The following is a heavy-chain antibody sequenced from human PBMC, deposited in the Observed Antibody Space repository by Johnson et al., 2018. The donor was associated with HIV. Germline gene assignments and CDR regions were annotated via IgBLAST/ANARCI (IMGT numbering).Heavy chain of an antibody. CDR2: ISYDGSNQ. J-gene: IGHJ3*02. CDR3: AREGNYYDSSSHAFDI. Sequence: QMQLVESGGGVVQPGRSLRLSCAASGFTFSSYAMHWVRQAPGKGLEWVAVISYDGSNQYYVDSVKGRFTISRDNSKNTLYLQMNSLRAEDTAVYYCAREGNYYDSSSHAFDIWGQGTMVTVSS. V-gene: IGHV3-30*04. D-gene: IGHD3-22*01. CDR1: GFTFSSYA.